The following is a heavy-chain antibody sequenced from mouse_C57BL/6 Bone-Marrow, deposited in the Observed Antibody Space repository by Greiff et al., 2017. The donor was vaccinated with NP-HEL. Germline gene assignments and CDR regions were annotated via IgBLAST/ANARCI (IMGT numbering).Heavy chain of an antibody. CDR3: ADYGSSGDYAMDY. V-gene: IGHV1-49*01. D-gene: IGHD1-1*01. J-gene: IGHJ4*01. CDR1: YFAFMASA. Sequence: LQQSGAELVRPGSSVKLSCKDSYFAFMASAMHWVKQRPGHGLEWIGSFTMYSDATEYSENFKGKATLTANTSSSTAYMELSSLTSEDSAVYYGADYGSSGDYAMDYWGQGTSVTVSS. CDR2: FTMYSDAT.